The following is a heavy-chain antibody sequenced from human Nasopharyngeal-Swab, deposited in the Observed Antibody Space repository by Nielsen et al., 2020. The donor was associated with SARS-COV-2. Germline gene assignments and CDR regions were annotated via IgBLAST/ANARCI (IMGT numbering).Heavy chain of an antibody. J-gene: IGHJ4*02. CDR3: AGYGEQRLDY. CDR2: IYHTGRT. V-gene: IGHV4-30-2*01. Sequence: SETLSLTCAVSGGHISIGVYSWTWIRQPPGKGLEWIGYIYHTGRTYYNPSLKSRVSISVDRSKSQFSLKLSSVTAADTAVYYCAGYGEQRLDYWGQGTLVTVSS. D-gene: IGHD4-17*01. CDR1: GGHISIGVYS.